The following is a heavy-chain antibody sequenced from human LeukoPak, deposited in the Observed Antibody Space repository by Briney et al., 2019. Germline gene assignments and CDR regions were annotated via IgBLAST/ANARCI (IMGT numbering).Heavy chain of an antibody. Sequence: SETLSLTCSVSGGSIGSSTNDYWSWIRQPPGKGLEWIGYIYNSGSTNYNPSLKSRVTISVDTSKNQYSLKMSSVTAADTAVYYCARDSGGPHSGFEIWGQGTMVTASS. D-gene: IGHD6-19*01. V-gene: IGHV4-61*01. CDR2: IYNSGST. CDR1: GGSIGSSTNDY. CDR3: ARDSGGPHSGFEI. J-gene: IGHJ3*02.